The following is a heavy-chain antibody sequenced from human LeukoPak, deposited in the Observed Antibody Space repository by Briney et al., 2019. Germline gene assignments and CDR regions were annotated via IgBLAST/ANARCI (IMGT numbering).Heavy chain of an antibody. V-gene: IGHV1-69*05. CDR3: AREEDSSGYYYYYYYGMDV. Sequence: SVKVSCKASGGSFSSYGISWVRQAPGQGLEWMGGIMPIFGTANYAQKFQGRVTMTRDTSTSTVYMELSSLRSEDTAVYYCAREEDSSGYYYYYYYGMDVWGQGTTVTVSS. J-gene: IGHJ6*02. D-gene: IGHD3-22*01. CDR2: IMPIFGTA. CDR1: GGSFSSYG.